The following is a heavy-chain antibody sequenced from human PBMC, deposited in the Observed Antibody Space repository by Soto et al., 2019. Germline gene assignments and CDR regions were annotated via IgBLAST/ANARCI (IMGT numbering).Heavy chain of an antibody. CDR3: ARLIYDSRLNYFYFDF. CDR1: GGSISGRNW. CDR2: VFHSGDT. J-gene: IGHJ4*02. D-gene: IGHD3-22*01. V-gene: IGHV4-4*02. Sequence: QVQLQESGPGLVKPSGTLSLTCGVSGGSISGRNWWSWVRQAPGKGLEWIGEVFHSGDTTYTPSLRSRVTISVDKSKNQFSLKLNSVTAADTAVYYCARLIYDSRLNYFYFDFWGQGALVTVSS.